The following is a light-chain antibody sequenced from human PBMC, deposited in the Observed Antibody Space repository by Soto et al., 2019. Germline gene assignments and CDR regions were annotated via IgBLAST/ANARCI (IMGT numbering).Light chain of an antibody. V-gene: IGKV3-20*01. CDR1: QSVSSSY. CDR2: GAS. Sequence: DIELTQSPGTLSLSPGERATLSCRASQSVSSSYLAWYQQKPDQTTRLLIYGASSRANGIPDRFSGSGSGTDFTLTISRLEPEDVSVYYCQQYGSSPPVTFGQGTKVEIK. CDR3: QQYGSSPPVT. J-gene: IGKJ1*01.